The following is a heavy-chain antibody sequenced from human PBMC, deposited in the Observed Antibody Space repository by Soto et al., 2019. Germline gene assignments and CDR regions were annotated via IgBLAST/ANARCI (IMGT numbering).Heavy chain of an antibody. Sequence: TRSLTWTVDAGPKGRGDYFWSWNRQPPGKGEELIVHIYYGGSTYDNPSLKSRVTISVDTSKIQFSLKLSSATAADTVVYYCARTKGDIVIDPCGQGTLVTVSS. D-gene: IGHD2-15*01. V-gene: IGHV4-30-4*01. CDR3: ARTKGDIVIDP. J-gene: IGHJ5*02. CDR2: IYYGGST. CDR1: AGPKGRGDYF.